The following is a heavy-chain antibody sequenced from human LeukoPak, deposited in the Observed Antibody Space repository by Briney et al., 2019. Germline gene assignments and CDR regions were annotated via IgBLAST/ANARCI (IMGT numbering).Heavy chain of an antibody. D-gene: IGHD1-7*01. CDR1: GFTLSDYW. V-gene: IGHV3-74*01. CDR2: ISPDGRNI. J-gene: IGHJ4*02. Sequence: GGSLRLSYAASGFTLSDYWMNWVRQVPGKGPVWVSHISPDGRNIAYADSVKGRFTISRDSAKNTLYLQMNSLRVGDTAVYYCVRDGGGTTPYDCWGQGTLVTVSS. CDR3: VRDGGGTTPYDC.